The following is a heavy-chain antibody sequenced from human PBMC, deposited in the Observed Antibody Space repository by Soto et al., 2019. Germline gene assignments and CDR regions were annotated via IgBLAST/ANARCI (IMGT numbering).Heavy chain of an antibody. CDR1: GFTFSSYA. J-gene: IGHJ5*02. V-gene: IGHV3-23*01. CDR3: VRPGACSSQRCFNWFDP. Sequence: GGSLRLSCAASGFTFSSYAMSWVRQAPGKGLEWVSAISGSGGSTYYADSVKGRFTISRDNSKNTLYLQMNSLRAEDTAVYYCVRPGACSSQRCFNWFDPWGQGTLVTVSS. CDR2: ISGSGGST. D-gene: IGHD6-13*01.